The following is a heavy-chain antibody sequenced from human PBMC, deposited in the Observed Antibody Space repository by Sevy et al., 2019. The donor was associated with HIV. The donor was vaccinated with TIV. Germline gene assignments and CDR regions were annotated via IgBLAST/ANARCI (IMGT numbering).Heavy chain of an antibody. Sequence: LETLSITCIVSGASISNTAYYWGWIRQSPGKGLEWIASIRHGGYTFYNPSLKSRVTISADTSKNQFSLKLTSVSAADTSIYYCVGPKLTYTNGWHYFDYRGQGTVVTVSS. D-gene: IGHD2-8*01. J-gene: IGHJ4*02. CDR3: VGPKLTYTNGWHYFDY. CDR1: GASISNTAYY. CDR2: IRHGGYT. V-gene: IGHV4-39*01.